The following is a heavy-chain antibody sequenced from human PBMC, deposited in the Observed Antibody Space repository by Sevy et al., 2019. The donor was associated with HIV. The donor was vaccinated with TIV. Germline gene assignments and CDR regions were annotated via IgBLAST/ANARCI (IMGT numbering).Heavy chain of an antibody. CDR3: ARDSLSQYYYDSSGDDFDY. CDR2: ISSSSTI. Sequence: GGSLRLSCAASGFTFSSYSMNWVRQAPGKGLEWVSYISSSSTIYYADSVKDGFTISRVNAKNSLYLQMNNLRNEDTAVYYYARDSLSQYYYDSSGDDFDYWGQGTLVTVSS. V-gene: IGHV3-48*02. CDR1: GFTFSSYS. D-gene: IGHD3-22*01. J-gene: IGHJ4*02.